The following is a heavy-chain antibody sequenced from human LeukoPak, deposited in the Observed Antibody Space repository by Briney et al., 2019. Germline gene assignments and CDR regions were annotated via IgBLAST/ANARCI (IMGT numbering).Heavy chain of an antibody. CDR2: IYYNGST. V-gene: IGHV4-39*07. CDR1: GGSINSSSYY. D-gene: IGHD3-22*01. CDR3: ARDRFDDSSGYYYHYSYYMDV. J-gene: IGHJ6*03. Sequence: SETLSLTCTVSGGSINSSSYYWGWIRQPPGKGLEWTGSIYYNGSTYYNPSLKSRVTISVDTSKNQFSLKVSSVTAADTAIYYGARDRFDDSSGYYYHYSYYMDVWGKGTTVTVSS.